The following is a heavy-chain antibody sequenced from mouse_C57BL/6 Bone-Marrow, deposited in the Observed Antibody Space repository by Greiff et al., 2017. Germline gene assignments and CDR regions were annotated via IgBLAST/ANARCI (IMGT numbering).Heavy chain of an antibody. Sequence: EVQLVESGGGLVKPGGSMKLSCAASGFTFSDYGMHWVRQAPEKGLEWVAYISSGSSTIYYADTVKGRFTISRDNAKNTLFLQMTSLRSEDTAMYYCARVRLTGSSAWFAYWGQGTLVTVSA. CDR1: GFTFSDYG. D-gene: IGHD4-1*01. CDR3: ARVRLTGSSAWFAY. J-gene: IGHJ3*01. V-gene: IGHV5-17*01. CDR2: ISSGSSTI.